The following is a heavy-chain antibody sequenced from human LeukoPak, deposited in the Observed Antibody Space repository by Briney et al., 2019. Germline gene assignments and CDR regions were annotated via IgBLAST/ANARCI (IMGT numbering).Heavy chain of an antibody. CDR2: IRYDGSNK. V-gene: IGHV3-30*02. CDR1: GFTFSSYG. D-gene: IGHD2-2*02. J-gene: IGHJ6*03. Sequence: GRSLRLSCAASGFTFSSYGMHWVRQAPGKGLEWVAFIRYDGSNKYYADSVKGRFTISRDNSKNTLYLQMNSLRAEDTAVYYCAKALDTSYYYYYMDVWGKGTTVTVSS. CDR3: AKALDTSYYYYYMDV.